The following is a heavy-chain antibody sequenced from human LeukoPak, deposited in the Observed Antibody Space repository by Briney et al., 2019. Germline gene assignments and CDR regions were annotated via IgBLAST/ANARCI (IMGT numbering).Heavy chain of an antibody. J-gene: IGHJ4*02. CDR3: AKVRETRYSSSWYYFDY. V-gene: IGHV3-23*01. CDR2: IFGGGGST. CDR1: GFTLSSYA. Sequence: VGSLRLSCAASGFTLSSYAMSWVRQAPREGLERVSAIFGGGGSTYYADSVKGGFTISRDNSKNTLYLQMNSLRAEDTAVYYCAKVRETRYSSSWYYFDYWGQGTLVTVSS. D-gene: IGHD6-13*01.